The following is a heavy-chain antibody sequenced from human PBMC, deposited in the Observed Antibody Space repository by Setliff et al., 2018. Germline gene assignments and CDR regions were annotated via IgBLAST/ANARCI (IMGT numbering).Heavy chain of an antibody. CDR2: INPNGDRT. Sequence: ASVKVSCKTSGFTFTTFYIHWVRQAPGQGLEWMMMINPNGDRTTYAQKFQGRVTMTRDTSTSTVYMELSSLRSEDTAVYYCARSTSWFSTNYWGQETPVTVSS. CDR1: GFTFTTFY. J-gene: IGHJ4*02. CDR3: ARSTSWFSTNY. V-gene: IGHV1-46*03. D-gene: IGHD2-2*01.